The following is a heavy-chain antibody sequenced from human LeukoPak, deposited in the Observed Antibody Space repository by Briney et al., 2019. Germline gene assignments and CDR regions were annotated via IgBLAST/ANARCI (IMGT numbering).Heavy chain of an antibody. CDR1: GYTFTSYG. CDR2: ISAYNGNT. CDR3: ARGEIGYSYYYYMDV. Sequence: GASVKVSCKASGYTFTSYGISWVRQAPGQGLEWMGWISAYNGNTNYAQKLQGRVTMTTDTSTSTAYMELRSLRSDDTAVYYCARGEIGYSYYYYMDVWGKGTTVTVSS. V-gene: IGHV1-18*01. D-gene: IGHD3-22*01. J-gene: IGHJ6*03.